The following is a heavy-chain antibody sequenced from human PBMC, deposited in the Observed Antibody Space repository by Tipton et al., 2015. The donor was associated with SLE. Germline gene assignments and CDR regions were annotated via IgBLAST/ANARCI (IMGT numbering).Heavy chain of an antibody. D-gene: IGHD3-3*01. CDR2: IYYSGST. J-gene: IGHJ4*02. V-gene: IGHV4-59*01. CDR1: GGSISSYY. Sequence: LRLSCTVSGGSISSYYWSWIRQPPGKGLEWIGYIYYSGSTNYNPSLKSRVTISVDTSKNQFSLKLSSVTAADTAVYYCARLTTIFGVGVSDYWGQGTLVTVSS. CDR3: ARLTTIFGVGVSDY.